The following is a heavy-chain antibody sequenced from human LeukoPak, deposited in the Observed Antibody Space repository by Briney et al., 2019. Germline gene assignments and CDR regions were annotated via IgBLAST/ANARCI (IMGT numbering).Heavy chain of an antibody. D-gene: IGHD5-18*01. Sequence: TGGSLRLSCAASGFTFSSYSMNWVRQAPGKGLEWVSYISSSSNTIYYADSVKGRFTISRDNAKNSLYLQMNSLGAEDTAVYYCARVGIQLCVDYWGQGTLVTVSS. J-gene: IGHJ4*02. V-gene: IGHV3-48*01. CDR3: ARVGIQLCVDY. CDR1: GFTFSSYS. CDR2: ISSSSNTI.